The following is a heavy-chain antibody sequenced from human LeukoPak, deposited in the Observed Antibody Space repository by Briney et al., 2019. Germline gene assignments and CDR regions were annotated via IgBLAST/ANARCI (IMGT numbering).Heavy chain of an antibody. Sequence: PAGSLRLSCAASGFTFSSYAMHWVRQAPGKGLEWVAVISYDGSNKYYADSVKGRFTISRDNSKNTLYLQMNSLRAEDTAVYYCARGSGYSYGYFDYWGQGTLVTVSS. CDR1: GFTFSSYA. J-gene: IGHJ4*02. CDR2: ISYDGSNK. CDR3: ARGSGYSYGYFDY. D-gene: IGHD5-18*01. V-gene: IGHV3-30-3*01.